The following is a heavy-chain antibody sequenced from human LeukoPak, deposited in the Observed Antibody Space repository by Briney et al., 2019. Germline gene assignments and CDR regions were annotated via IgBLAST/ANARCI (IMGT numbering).Heavy chain of an antibody. CDR1: GLTFSTYR. CDR2: ISGSGSYI. CDR3: AKDLKWDLTDGFDY. V-gene: IGHV3-21*01. D-gene: IGHD1-26*01. Sequence: GESLRLSCAASGLTFSTYRMNWVRQAPGKGLEWVSSISGSGSYIYYADSVKGRFTISRDNAKNSLHLQMNSLGAEDTAVYYCAKDLKWDLTDGFDYWGQGTLVTVSS. J-gene: IGHJ4*02.